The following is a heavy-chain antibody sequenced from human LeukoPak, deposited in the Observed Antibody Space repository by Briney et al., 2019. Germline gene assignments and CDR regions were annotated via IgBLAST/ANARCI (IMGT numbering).Heavy chain of an antibody. CDR3: TADLSDSSAWSFDY. D-gene: IGHD3-22*01. CDR2: IRTDTEGEPT. V-gene: IGHV3-15*01. Sequence: GRSLRLSWAASGFTFSNAWLSWVRQAPGKGLEWVGRIRTDTEGEPTDYRGPVKGRFTISRDHSKNTLYLQMHSLKAEDKAVYYCTADLSDSSAWSFDYWGQGTLVPVSS. J-gene: IGHJ4*02. CDR1: GFTFSNAW.